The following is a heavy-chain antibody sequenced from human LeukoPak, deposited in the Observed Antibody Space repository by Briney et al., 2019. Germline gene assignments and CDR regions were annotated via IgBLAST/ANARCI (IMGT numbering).Heavy chain of an antibody. Sequence: GGSLRLSCAASGCRVSSNYMSWVGQAPWQGLERVSVIYSGGSTYYADSVKGRFTISRDNSKNTLYLQMNSLRAEDTAVYYCARLNPYSSPYFDYWGQGTLVTVSS. CDR2: IYSGGST. CDR3: ARLNPYSSPYFDY. V-gene: IGHV3-53*01. J-gene: IGHJ4*02. D-gene: IGHD6-19*01. CDR1: GCRVSSNY.